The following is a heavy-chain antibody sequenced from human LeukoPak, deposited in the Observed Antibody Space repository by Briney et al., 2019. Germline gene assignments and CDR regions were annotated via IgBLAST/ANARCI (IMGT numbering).Heavy chain of an antibody. CDR3: ARPGNGYNSQVDY. D-gene: IGHD5-24*01. CDR1: GYTFTGYY. V-gene: IGHV1-2*02. Sequence: GASVKVSCKASGYTFTGYYMRWVRQAPGQGLEWMGWINPNSGGTNYAQKFQGRVTMTRDTSISTAYMELSRLRSDDTAVYYCARPGNGYNSQVDYWGQGTLVTVSS. J-gene: IGHJ4*02. CDR2: INPNSGGT.